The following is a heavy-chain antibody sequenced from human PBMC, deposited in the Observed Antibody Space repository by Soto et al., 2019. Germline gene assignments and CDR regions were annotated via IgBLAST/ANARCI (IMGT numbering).Heavy chain of an antibody. CDR3: ATDSNYDVSNSF. J-gene: IGHJ4*02. V-gene: IGHV1-69*13. CDR1: GGTLNNYA. CDR2: ILPASAPP. D-gene: IGHD3-3*01. Sequence: ASVKVSCKASGGTLNNYAINWVRQAPGQGLEWMGGILPASAPPDYAQKFQGRVSITADHSTSTVYMELSRLKSDDTAVYFCATDSNYDVSNSFWGQGTLVTVSS.